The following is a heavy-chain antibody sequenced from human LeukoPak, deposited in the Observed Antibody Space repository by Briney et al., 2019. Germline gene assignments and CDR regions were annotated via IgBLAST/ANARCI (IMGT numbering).Heavy chain of an antibody. CDR3: ARVAYDFWSGYYYFDY. CDR2: INTDGSST. Sequence: GGSLRLSCAASGFTFSSYWMHWVRQAPGKGLVWVSRINTDGSSTSYADSVKGRFTISRDNAKNTLYLQMNSLRAEDTAVYYCARVAYDFWSGYYYFDYWGQGTLVTVSS. V-gene: IGHV3-74*01. CDR1: GFTFSSYW. J-gene: IGHJ4*02. D-gene: IGHD3-3*01.